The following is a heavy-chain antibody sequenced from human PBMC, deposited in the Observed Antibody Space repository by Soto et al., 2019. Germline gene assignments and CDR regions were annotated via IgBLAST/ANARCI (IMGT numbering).Heavy chain of an antibody. J-gene: IGHJ4*02. CDR3: AREMFGETH. CDR2: ISGSGKTI. D-gene: IGHD3-10*02. V-gene: IGHV3-11*01. CDR1: GLIFSDYY. Sequence: QVQLVESGGGLVKPGGSLRLSCAASGLIFSDYYMSWIRQAPGKGLEWISHISGSGKTIYYADSVKGRFTISRDNAKNSVFLQMDSLRAEDTAIYYCAREMFGETHWGQGTLVTVSS.